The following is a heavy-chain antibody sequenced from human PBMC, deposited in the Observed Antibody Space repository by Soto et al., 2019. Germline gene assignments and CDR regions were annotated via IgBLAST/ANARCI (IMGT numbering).Heavy chain of an antibody. J-gene: IGHJ4*02. CDR2: IRSRGNSYAT. CDR3: TTRPPNTNIPQYYFDF. V-gene: IGHV3-73*01. CDR1: GFTFSASA. Sequence: SLRLSCAASGFTFSASALHWVRQASGKGLEWVGRIRSRGNSYATAYSESVTGRFTISRDDSKNTAYLQMSSLRIEDTAVYYCTTRPPNTNIPQYYFDFWGQGTPVTVSA. D-gene: IGHD2-8*01.